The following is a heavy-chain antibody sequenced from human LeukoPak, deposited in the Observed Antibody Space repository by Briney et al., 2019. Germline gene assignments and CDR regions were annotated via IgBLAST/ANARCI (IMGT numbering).Heavy chain of an antibody. CDR2: IYYSGST. Sequence: SETPSLTCTVSGGSISSYYWSWIRQPPGKGLEWIGYIYYSGSTNYNPSLKSRVTISVDTSKNQFSLKLSSVTAADTAVYYCARGGSTTLDYYYYYYMDVWGKGTTVTVSS. V-gene: IGHV4-59*01. CDR1: GGSISSYY. D-gene: IGHD3-10*01. CDR3: ARGGSTTLDYYYYYYMDV. J-gene: IGHJ6*03.